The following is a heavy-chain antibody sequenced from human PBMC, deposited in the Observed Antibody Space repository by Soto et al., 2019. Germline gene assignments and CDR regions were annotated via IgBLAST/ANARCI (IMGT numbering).Heavy chain of an antibody. CDR1: SDSISSSSYF. J-gene: IGHJ5*02. CDR2: FSYGGST. D-gene: IGHD3-10*01. CDR3: ARHGVTMVRGFNWFDP. V-gene: IGHV4-39*01. Sequence: SETLSLTCTVSSDSISSSSYFWGWVRQPPGKGLEWIASFSYGGSTYYNPSLKSRVTISVDTSKNQFSLKLSSVTAADTAVYYCARHGVTMVRGFNWFDPWGQGTLVTVSS.